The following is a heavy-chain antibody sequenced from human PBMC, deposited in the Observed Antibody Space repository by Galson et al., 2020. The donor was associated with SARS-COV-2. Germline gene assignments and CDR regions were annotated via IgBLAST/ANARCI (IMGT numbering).Heavy chain of an antibody. J-gene: IGHJ4*02. CDR3: ARDLAYDFWTGHSH. CDR1: GFTFTRHW. Sequence: TGGSLRLSCVASGFTFTRHWMNWVRQAPGKGLEWVANVKQDGSEKYYVDSVKGRFTISRDNAKNSLYLRMNSLRDEDTAVYYCARDLAYDFWTGHSHWGQGTLVTVSS. V-gene: IGHV3-7*01. CDR2: VKQDGSEK. D-gene: IGHD3-3*01.